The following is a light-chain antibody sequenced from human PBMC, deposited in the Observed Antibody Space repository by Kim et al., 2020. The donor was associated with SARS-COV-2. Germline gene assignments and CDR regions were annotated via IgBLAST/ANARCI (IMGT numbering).Light chain of an antibody. Sequence: SYELTQPPSVSVSPGQTASITCSGDKLGDKYASWYQQKPGQSPVLVIHQDTKRPSGIPERFSGSNSGNTATLTISGTQPMDEADYYCQVWDSNTAVVFGGGTQLTVL. CDR2: QDT. V-gene: IGLV3-1*01. CDR1: KLGDKY. CDR3: QVWDSNTAVV. J-gene: IGLJ3*02.